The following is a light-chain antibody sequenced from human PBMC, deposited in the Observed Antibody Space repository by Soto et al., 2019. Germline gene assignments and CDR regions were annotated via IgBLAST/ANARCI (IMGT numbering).Light chain of an antibody. J-gene: IGKJ1*01. CDR3: QQCSSWPRT. CDR2: DAS. V-gene: IGKV3-11*01. Sequence: EIVLTQSPATLSLSPGERATLSCRASQTVSSYLAWYQQKPGQAPRLLIHDASNRATGIPARFSGSGSGTDFTLTISSLEPEDSAVYHCQQCSSWPRTFGQGTKVEIK. CDR1: QTVSSY.